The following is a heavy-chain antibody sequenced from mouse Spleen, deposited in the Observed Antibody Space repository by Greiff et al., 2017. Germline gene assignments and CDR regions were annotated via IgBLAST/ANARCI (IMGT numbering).Heavy chain of an antibody. CDR2: IWSGGST. Sequence: QVQLQQSGPGLVQPSQSLSITCTVSGFSLTSYGVHWVRQSPGKGLEWLGVIWSGGSTDYNAAFISRLSISKDNSKSQVFFKMNSLQADDTAIYYCARNKRDYYGSSLYWYFDVWGAGTTVTVSS. V-gene: IGHV2-2*01. J-gene: IGHJ1*01. D-gene: IGHD1-1*01. CDR3: ARNKRDYYGSSLYWYFDV. CDR1: GFSLTSYG.